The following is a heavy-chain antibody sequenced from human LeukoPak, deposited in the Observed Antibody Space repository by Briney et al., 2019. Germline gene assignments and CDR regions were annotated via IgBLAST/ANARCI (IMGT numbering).Heavy chain of an antibody. J-gene: IGHJ3*01. CDR1: GFTVSSYG. V-gene: IGHV3-23*01. CDR3: AKARIAEAGTGAFDV. D-gene: IGHD6-13*01. CDR2: FSATDGSA. Sequence: GGSLRLSCAASGFTVSSYGMTWVRQAPGKGLEWVSAFSATDGSAQYAESVRGRFTISRDNSKNSLYLQMNSLRDEDTAVYFCAKARIAEAGTGAFDVWGQGTMVNVSS.